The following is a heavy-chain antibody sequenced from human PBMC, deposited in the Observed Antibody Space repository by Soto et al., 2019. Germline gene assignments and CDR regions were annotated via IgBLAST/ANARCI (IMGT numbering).Heavy chain of an antibody. J-gene: IGHJ6*02. Sequence: EVQLLESGGGLVQPGGSLRLSCAASGFTFSSYAMSWVRQAPGKGLEWVSAISGSGGSTYYADSVKGRFTISRDNSKNTLYLQMNSLRAEDTAVYYCAEVIVDTYYGMDVWGQGTTVTVSS. CDR3: AEVIVDTYYGMDV. CDR2: ISGSGGST. V-gene: IGHV3-23*01. CDR1: GFTFSSYA. D-gene: IGHD5-18*01.